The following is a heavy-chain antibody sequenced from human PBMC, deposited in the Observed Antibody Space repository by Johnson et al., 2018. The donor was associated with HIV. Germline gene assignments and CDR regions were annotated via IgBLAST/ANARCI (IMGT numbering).Heavy chain of an antibody. CDR3: AREGPSERAGFDI. J-gene: IGHJ3*02. CDR1: GFTFSSYA. CDR2: ITWNGGST. Sequence: VQLVESGGGLIQPGGSLRLSCAASGFTFSSYAMSWVRQAPGKGLEWVSGITWNGGSTGYADSVKGRFSMSRDNSKNTLYLQMNSLRADDTAVYYCAREGPSERAGFDIWGQGTMVTVSS. V-gene: IGHV3-23*04.